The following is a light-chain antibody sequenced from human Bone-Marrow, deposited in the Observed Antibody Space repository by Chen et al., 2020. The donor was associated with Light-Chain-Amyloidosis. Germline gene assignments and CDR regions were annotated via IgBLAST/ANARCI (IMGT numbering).Light chain of an antibody. V-gene: IGKV3-11*01. J-gene: IGKJ3*01. CDR3: QQRSNWRFT. CDR2: DAS. Sequence: EIVLTQSPATLSLSPGERATLSCRASQSVSSYLAWYQQKPGQAPRLLIYDASNRATGIPARFSGSGSGTDCTLTISSLEPEDFAVDYCQQRSNWRFTFGPGTKVDIK. CDR1: QSVSSY.